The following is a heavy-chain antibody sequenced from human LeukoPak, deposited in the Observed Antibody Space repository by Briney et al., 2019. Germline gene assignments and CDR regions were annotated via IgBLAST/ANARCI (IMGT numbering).Heavy chain of an antibody. V-gene: IGHV3-23*01. CDR2: ISGSGGST. CDR3: AKAVYNWNYVWFDP. J-gene: IGHJ5*02. D-gene: IGHD1-7*01. Sequence: GGSLRLSCAASGFTFSTYAMSWVRQAPGKGLEWVSAISGSGGSTYYADSVKGRFTISRDNSKNTLYLQMNSLRAEDTAVYYCAKAVYNWNYVWFDPWGQGTLVTVSS. CDR1: GFTFSTYA.